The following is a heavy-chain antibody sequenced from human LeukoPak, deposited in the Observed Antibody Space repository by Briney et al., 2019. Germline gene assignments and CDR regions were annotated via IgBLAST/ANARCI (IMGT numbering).Heavy chain of an antibody. J-gene: IGHJ6*03. CDR2: IYTSGST. V-gene: IGHV4-4*07. D-gene: IGHD6-6*01. CDR3: ARDALAARATYYYYMDV. CDR1: GGSISSYY. Sequence: SETLSLTCTVSGGSISSYYWSWIRQPAGKGLEWIGRIYTSGSTNYNPSLKSRVTMSVDTSKNQFSLKLSSVTAADTAVYYCARDALAARATYYYYMDVWGKGTTVTVSS.